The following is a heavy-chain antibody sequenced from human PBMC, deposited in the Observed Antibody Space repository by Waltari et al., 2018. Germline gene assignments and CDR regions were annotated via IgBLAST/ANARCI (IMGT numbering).Heavy chain of an antibody. V-gene: IGHV3-30*02. CDR2: IRYDETNE. CDR1: GFAFSDFN. CDR3: AKGLYDYGAY. J-gene: IGHJ4*02. D-gene: IGHD2-2*02. Sequence: QVQLVESGGGVVQPGGSLRLSCAASGFAFSDFNMHWVRQAPGKGLEWVAFIRYDETNEYYVDSVKGRFTISRDNSKNTLYLQMNSLRAEDTAVYFCAKGLYDYGAYWDRGTLVTVSS.